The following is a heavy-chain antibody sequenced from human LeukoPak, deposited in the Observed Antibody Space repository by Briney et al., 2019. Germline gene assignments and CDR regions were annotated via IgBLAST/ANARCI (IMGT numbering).Heavy chain of an antibody. J-gene: IGHJ4*02. CDR1: GGTFNNYA. D-gene: IGHD2-8*01. CDR3: AAYCTNGVCPQTFDY. Sequence: SVKVSCKTSGGTFNNYAINWVRQAPGQGLEWMGGIIPIFGKVHYAEKFQGRLTITTDESTSTAYLELSSLRSEDTAVYYCAAYCTNGVCPQTFDYWGQGTLVTVSS. V-gene: IGHV1-69*05. CDR2: IIPIFGKV.